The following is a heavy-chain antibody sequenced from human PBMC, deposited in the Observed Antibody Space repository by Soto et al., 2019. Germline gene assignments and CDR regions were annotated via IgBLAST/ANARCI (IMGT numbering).Heavy chain of an antibody. V-gene: IGHV1-3*01. Sequence: QVQLVQSGAEVKKPGASVKVSCKASGYTFTSYAMHWVRQAPGQRLEWMGWINAGNGNTKYSQKFQGRVTITRDTSASTAYMELSSLRSEDTAVYYCAVVGTRVGYFDYWGQGTLVTVSS. CDR1: GYTFTSYA. CDR3: AVVGTRVGYFDY. D-gene: IGHD1-1*01. J-gene: IGHJ4*02. CDR2: INAGNGNT.